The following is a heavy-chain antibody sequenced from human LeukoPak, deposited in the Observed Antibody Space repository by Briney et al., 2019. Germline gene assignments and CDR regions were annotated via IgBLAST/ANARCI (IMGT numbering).Heavy chain of an antibody. CDR1: GDSISSGHYY. V-gene: IGHV4-31*03. Sequence: PSQTLSLTCTVSGDSISSGHYYWSWIRQHPGKGLEWIGYIYYSGNTYYNPSLKSRVTISLATSKNQFSLKLSSVTAADTAVYYCARGNVITTVIDYWGQGTLVTVSS. D-gene: IGHD3-22*01. J-gene: IGHJ4*02. CDR3: ARGNVITTVIDY. CDR2: IYYSGNT.